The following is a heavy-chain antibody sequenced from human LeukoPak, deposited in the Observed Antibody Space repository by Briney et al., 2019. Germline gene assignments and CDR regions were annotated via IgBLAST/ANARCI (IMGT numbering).Heavy chain of an antibody. J-gene: IGHJ3*02. CDR3: ARGGYGDYVYDAFDM. CDR2: IWCDGSNK. Sequence: GGSLRLSCAASGFTFSSYGMHWVRQAPGKGLEWVAVIWCDGSNKYYADSVKGRFTISRDNSKNTLYLQMNSLRAEDTAVYYCARGGYGDYVYDAFDMWSQGTMVTVSS. V-gene: IGHV3-33*01. D-gene: IGHD4-17*01. CDR1: GFTFSSYG.